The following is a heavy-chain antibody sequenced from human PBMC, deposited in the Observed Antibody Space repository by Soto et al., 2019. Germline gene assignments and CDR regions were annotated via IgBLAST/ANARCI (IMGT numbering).Heavy chain of an antibody. CDR2: IYYSGST. CDR3: ARHRQYQLLPYYYYYYMDV. Sequence: SETLSLTCTVSGGSISSYYWSWIRQPPGKGLEWIGYIYYSGSTNYNPSLKSRVTISVDTSKNQFSLKLSSVTAPDTAVYYCARHRQYQLLPYYYYYYMDVWGKGTTVTVSS. J-gene: IGHJ6*03. CDR1: GGSISSYY. D-gene: IGHD2-2*01. V-gene: IGHV4-59*08.